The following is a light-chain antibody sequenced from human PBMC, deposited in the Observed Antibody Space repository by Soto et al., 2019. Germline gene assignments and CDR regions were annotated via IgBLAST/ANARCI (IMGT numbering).Light chain of an antibody. V-gene: IGKV2-30*02. CDR3: MQGTHWPIT. J-gene: IGKJ5*01. CDR2: KVS. CDR1: QSLVHSDGIAY. Sequence: DILMTQYPLSLPVTPGEPASISCRSNQSLVHSDGIAYFSWFQQRPGRSPRRLIYKVSNRDSGVPARFSGSGSGTDFALKISRVETEDVGVYYCMQGTHWPITFGQGTRLEIK.